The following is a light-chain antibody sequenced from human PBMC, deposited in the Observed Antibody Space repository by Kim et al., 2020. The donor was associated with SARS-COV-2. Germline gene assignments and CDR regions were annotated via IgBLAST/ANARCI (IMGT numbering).Light chain of an antibody. CDR2: GKN. V-gene: IGLV3-19*01. J-gene: IGLJ2*01. CDR3: KSRDSSGNLLV. Sequence: ALGQTVMITCQGDSLRTYDASWYQQKPGQAPVLVIYGKNNRPSGIPDRFSGSSSGNTASLTITGAQAEDEADYYCKSRDSSGNLLVFGGGAQLTVL. CDR1: SLRTYD.